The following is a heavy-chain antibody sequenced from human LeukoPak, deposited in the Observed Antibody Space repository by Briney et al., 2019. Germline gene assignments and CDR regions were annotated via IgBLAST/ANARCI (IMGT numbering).Heavy chain of an antibody. CDR3: AREYYDSRGYYYFDY. Sequence: PGGSLRLSCAASGFTVSSNYMSWVRQAPGKGLEWVSVIYSGGSTYYADSVKGRFTISRDNSKNTLYLQMNSLRAEDTAVYYCAREYYDSRGYYYFDYWGQGTLVTVSS. CDR2: IYSGGST. CDR1: GFTVSSNY. V-gene: IGHV3-53*01. J-gene: IGHJ4*02. D-gene: IGHD3-22*01.